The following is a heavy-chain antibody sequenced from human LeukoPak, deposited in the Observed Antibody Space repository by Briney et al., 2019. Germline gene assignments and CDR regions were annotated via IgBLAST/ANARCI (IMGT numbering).Heavy chain of an antibody. CDR1: GVSISGYY. CDR3: TRQTYGDLRYNWFDP. D-gene: IGHD4-17*01. J-gene: IGHJ5*02. Sequence: SETLSLICTVSGVSISGYYWCWIRQSPGKGLEWIGYIYYSGGTDYNPSLKSRVSISADTSKNQFSLKLRSVTAADTAVYYCTRQTYGDLRYNWFDPWGQGTLVTVSS. CDR2: IYYSGGT. V-gene: IGHV4-59*01.